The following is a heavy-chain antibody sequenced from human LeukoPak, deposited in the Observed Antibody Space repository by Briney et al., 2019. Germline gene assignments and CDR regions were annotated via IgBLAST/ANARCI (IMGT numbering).Heavy chain of an antibody. CDR3: AKFTFWAVPAAIGDY. Sequence: PGGSLRLSCAASGFTFSSYAVSWVRQAPGKGLEWVSAISGSGGSTYYADSVKGRFTISRDNSKNTLYLQMNSLRAEDTAVYYCAKFTFWAVPAAIGDYWGQGTLVTVSS. V-gene: IGHV3-23*01. CDR1: GFTFSSYA. J-gene: IGHJ4*02. D-gene: IGHD2-2*01. CDR2: ISGSGGST.